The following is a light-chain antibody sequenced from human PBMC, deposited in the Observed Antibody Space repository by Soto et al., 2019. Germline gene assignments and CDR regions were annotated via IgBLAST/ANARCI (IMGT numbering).Light chain of an antibody. CDR1: SSNIGAGYD. CDR2: RNT. V-gene: IGLV1-40*01. J-gene: IGLJ1*01. CDR3: QSYDGSLNAYV. Sequence: QSVLTQPPSVSGAPGQRVTISCAGSSSNIGAGYDVHWFQQLPGTAPKLLIYRNTNRPSGVPDRFSGSKSGTSASLAITGLQADDEANYYCQSYDGSLNAYVFGAGTKVTVL.